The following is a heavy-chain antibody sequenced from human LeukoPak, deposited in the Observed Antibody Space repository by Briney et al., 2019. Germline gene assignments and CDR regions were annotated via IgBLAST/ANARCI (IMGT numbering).Heavy chain of an antibody. CDR3: ARSYDSSGQDAFDI. V-gene: IGHV3-20*01. D-gene: IGHD3-22*01. CDR1: GFTFDNYG. Sequence: GGSLRLSCAASGFTFDNYGMSWVRQAPGKGLEWVSGINWNGGSTGYADSVKGRFTISRDNAKNSLYLQMNSLRAEDTALYHCARSYDSSGQDAFDIWGQGTMVTVSS. J-gene: IGHJ3*02. CDR2: INWNGGST.